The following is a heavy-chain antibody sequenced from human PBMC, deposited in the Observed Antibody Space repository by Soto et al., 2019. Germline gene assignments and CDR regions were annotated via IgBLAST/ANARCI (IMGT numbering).Heavy chain of an antibody. CDR2: IYSGGST. CDR3: ARDPPATRHGMDV. Sequence: EVQLVETGGGLIQPGGSLRLSCAAPGFTVSSNYMSWVRQAPGKGLEWVSVIYSGGSTYYADSVRGRFTISRDNSKNTLYLQMKSLIAEDTAVYYCARDPPATRHGMDVWGQGTTVTVSS. V-gene: IGHV3-53*02. J-gene: IGHJ6*02. CDR1: GFTVSSNY.